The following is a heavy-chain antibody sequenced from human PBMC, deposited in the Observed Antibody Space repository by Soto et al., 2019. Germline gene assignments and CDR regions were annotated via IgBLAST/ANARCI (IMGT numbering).Heavy chain of an antibody. Sequence: GGSLRLSCAASGFTFSSYGMHWVRQAPGKGLEWVAVISYDGSNKYYADSVKGRFTISRDNSKNTLYLQMNSLRAEDTAVYYCAKAPRQPLIGFDPWGQGTLVTVSS. J-gene: IGHJ5*02. V-gene: IGHV3-30*18. D-gene: IGHD2-8*01. CDR1: GFTFSSYG. CDR3: AKAPRQPLIGFDP. CDR2: ISYDGSNK.